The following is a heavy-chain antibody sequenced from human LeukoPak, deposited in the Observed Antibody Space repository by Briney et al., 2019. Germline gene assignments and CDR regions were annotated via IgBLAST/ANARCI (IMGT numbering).Heavy chain of an antibody. V-gene: IGHV3-23*01. D-gene: IGHD6-19*01. CDR3: AKGYTSGWYYYIDY. Sequence: GGSLRLSCAASGFPFRNCGMSWVRQAPGKGLEWVSTISSSGTGTYYADSVKGRFTIFRDNSKNTLYLQMNSLRAEDTAVYYCAKGYTSGWYYYIDYWGQGTPVTVSS. J-gene: IGHJ4*02. CDR1: GFPFRNCG. CDR2: ISSSGTGT.